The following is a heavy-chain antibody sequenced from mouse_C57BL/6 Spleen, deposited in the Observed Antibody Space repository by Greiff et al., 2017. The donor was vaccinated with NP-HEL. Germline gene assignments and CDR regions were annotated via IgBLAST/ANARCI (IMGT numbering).Heavy chain of an antibody. V-gene: IGHV1-80*01. CDR2: IYPGDGDT. J-gene: IGHJ4*01. CDR3: ASYYSNFYAMDY. Sequence: VQRVESGAELVKPGASVKISCKASGYAFSSYWMNWVKQRPGKGLEWIGQIYPGDGDTNYNGKFKGKATLTADKSSSTAYMQLSSLTSEDSAVYFCASYYSNFYAMDYWGQGTSVTVSS. D-gene: IGHD2-5*01. CDR1: GYAFSSYW.